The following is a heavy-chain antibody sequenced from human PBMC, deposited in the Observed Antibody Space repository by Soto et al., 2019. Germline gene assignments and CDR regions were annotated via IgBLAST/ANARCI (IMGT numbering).Heavy chain of an antibody. V-gene: IGHV4-39*02. Sequence: QLQLQESGPGLVKPSETLSLTCTVSGGSISSSSYYWGWIRQPPGKGLEWIGSIYYSGSTYYNPSLKSRVTLSVDTSKHHFSLKLSSVTAADTAVYYCARDYGDYANWFDPWGQGTLVTVSS. J-gene: IGHJ5*02. CDR3: ARDYGDYANWFDP. CDR2: IYYSGST. CDR1: GGSISSSSYY. D-gene: IGHD4-17*01.